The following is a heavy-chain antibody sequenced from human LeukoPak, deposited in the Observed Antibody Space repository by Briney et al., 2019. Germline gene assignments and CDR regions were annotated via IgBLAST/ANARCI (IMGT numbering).Heavy chain of an antibody. V-gene: IGHV1-69*04. CDR2: IIPILGIA. CDR3: ARAQHCSSTSCYKYYYFDY. Sequence: SVTVSFKASGGTFIIYAISWVRQAPGQGLEWMGRIIPILGIANYAQKFQGRVTITADKSTSTAYMELSSLRSEDTAVYYCARAQHCSSTSCYKYYYFDYWGQGTLVTVSS. J-gene: IGHJ4*02. CDR1: GGTFIIYA. D-gene: IGHD2-2*02.